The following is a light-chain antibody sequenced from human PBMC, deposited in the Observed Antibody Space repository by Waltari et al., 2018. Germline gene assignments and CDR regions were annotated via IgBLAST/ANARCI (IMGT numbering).Light chain of an antibody. CDR3: SAWDNSLNIWM. J-gene: IGLJ3*02. Sequence: QAGLTQPPSLSTDLGQTVTLTCTGGSDNVCNQAAAWLQQRPGHPPKPLPHRSVKRPSGISERFSASRSGNIAYLTITALQPDDEADYVCSAWDNSLNIWMFGGGTKLTVL. CDR2: RSV. CDR1: SDNVCNQA. V-gene: IGLV10-54*04.